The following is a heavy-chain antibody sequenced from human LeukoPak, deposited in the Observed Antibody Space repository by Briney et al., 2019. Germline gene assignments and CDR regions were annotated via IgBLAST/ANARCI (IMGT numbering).Heavy chain of an antibody. Sequence: SETLSLTCTVSGGSISSYYWSWIRQPPGKGLEWIGEINHSGSTNYNPSLKSRVTISLDTSKNQFSLKLSSVPAADTAVYYCARLPRLYSSVRTSGDFWGQGTLVTVSS. CDR1: GGSISSYY. D-gene: IGHD6-19*01. J-gene: IGHJ4*02. V-gene: IGHV4-34*01. CDR2: INHSGST. CDR3: ARLPRLYSSVRTSGDF.